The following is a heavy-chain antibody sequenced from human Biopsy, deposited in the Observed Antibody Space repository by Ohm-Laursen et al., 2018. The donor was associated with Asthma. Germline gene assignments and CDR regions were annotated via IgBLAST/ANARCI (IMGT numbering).Heavy chain of an antibody. CDR1: GGSINSGGYS. V-gene: IGHV4-30-2*01. J-gene: IGHJ4*02. D-gene: IGHD2-21*01. CDR2: IYHRDTT. Sequence: TLSLTCTVSGGSINSGGYSWTWIRQPPGKGLEWIGSIYHRDTTYYNPSLKSRVTISLDGSKNQFSLKLSSVTAADTAVYYCARGRSGDWLYYFDYWGQGALVTVSS. CDR3: ARGRSGDWLYYFDY.